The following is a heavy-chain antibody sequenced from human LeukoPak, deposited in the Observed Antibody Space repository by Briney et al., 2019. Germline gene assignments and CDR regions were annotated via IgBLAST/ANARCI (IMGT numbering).Heavy chain of an antibody. J-gene: IGHJ6*03. Sequence: PSGTLSLTCAVSGGSISSSNWWSWVRQPPGKGLEWIGEIYHSGSTNYNPSLKSRVTISVDKSKNQFSLKLSSVTAADTAAYYCARASRHCSGGSCYSYYYYYMDVWGKGTTVTVSS. CDR1: GGSISSSNW. D-gene: IGHD2-15*01. V-gene: IGHV4-4*02. CDR3: ARASRHCSGGSCYSYYYYYMDV. CDR2: IYHSGST.